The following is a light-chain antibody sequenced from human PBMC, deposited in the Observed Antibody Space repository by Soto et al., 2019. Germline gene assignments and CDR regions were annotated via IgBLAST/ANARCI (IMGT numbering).Light chain of an antibody. Sequence: QSVLTQPPSASGTPGQRVTISCSGSSSNIGGNPVNWYHQLPGTAPKLLIYRNNQRPSGVPDRFSGSKSGTSASLAIGGRRSEDEADYYCAAWDDSLNGPVFGGGTKLTVL. CDR3: AAWDDSLNGPV. V-gene: IGLV1-44*01. CDR1: SSNIGGNP. J-gene: IGLJ3*02. CDR2: RNN.